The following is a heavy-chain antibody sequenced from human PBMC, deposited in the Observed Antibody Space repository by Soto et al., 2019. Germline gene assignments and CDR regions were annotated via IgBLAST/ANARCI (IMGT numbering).Heavy chain of an antibody. CDR3: ARGARYYFWSGYYASFDD. J-gene: IGHJ4*02. CDR2: IIPILATT. V-gene: IGHV1-69*13. D-gene: IGHD3-3*01. Sequence: GASVKVSCKGSGDSFSGYPVSWLRQAPGQGLEWMGEIIPILATTNYAQKFQGRVTITADEATYTVYMELNSLRYEDTALYYCARGARYYFWSGYYASFDDWGQGSQVTVSS. CDR1: GDSFSGYP.